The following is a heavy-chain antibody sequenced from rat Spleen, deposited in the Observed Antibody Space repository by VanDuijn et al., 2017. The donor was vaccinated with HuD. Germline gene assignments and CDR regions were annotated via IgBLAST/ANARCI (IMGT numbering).Heavy chain of an antibody. V-gene: IGHV5-29*01. CDR1: GFTFNDHF. Sequence: EVQLVESNGGLVQPGRSLKLSCAASGFTFNDHFMAWVRQAPTKGLEWVATISSDGTGAFYVDSVKGRFTISRDNTRSTLYLQMISLRSEDTATYYCTREDWVVDAWGQGVSVTVSS. CDR2: ISSDGTGA. CDR3: TREDWVVDA. D-gene: IGHD1-6*01. J-gene: IGHJ4*01.